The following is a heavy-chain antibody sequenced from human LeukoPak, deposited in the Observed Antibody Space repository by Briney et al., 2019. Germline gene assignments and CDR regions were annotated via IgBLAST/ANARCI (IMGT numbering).Heavy chain of an antibody. V-gene: IGHV3-21*01. D-gene: IGHD3-9*01. CDR1: GFTFNSYS. CDR3: ARGVVRYFDY. CDR2: ISSSSSYI. J-gene: IGHJ4*02. Sequence: SGGSLRLSCAASGFTFNSYSMNWVRQAPGKGLEWVSSISSSSSYIYYADSVKGRFTISRDNAKNSLYLQMNSLRAEDTAVYYCARGVVRYFDYWGQGALVTVSS.